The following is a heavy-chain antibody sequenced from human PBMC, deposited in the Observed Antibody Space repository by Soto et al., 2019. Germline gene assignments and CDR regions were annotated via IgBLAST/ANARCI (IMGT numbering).Heavy chain of an antibody. CDR2: IDPAGGRT. CDR3: AKRRTEEATILDF. J-gene: IGHJ4*02. V-gene: IGHV3-23*01. Sequence: EVLLLESGGGLIQPGGSLRLSCAASGFPFSSFSMTWVRQAPGKGLEWVSTIDPAGGRTYYGDSVKVRFTISRDNSKYTLYLQMNGLRAEDTAIYYCAKRRTEEATILDFWGQGTLVTVSS. CDR1: GFPFSSFS. D-gene: IGHD5-12*01.